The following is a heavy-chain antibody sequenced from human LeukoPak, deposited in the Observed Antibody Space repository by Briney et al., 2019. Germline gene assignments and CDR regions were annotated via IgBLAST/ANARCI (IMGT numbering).Heavy chain of an antibody. CDR1: GYTFTGYY. CDR3: ARAPNGCSSTSCYRGYYFDY. CDR2: INPNSGGT. D-gene: IGHD2-2*01. V-gene: IGHV1-2*04. J-gene: IGHJ4*02. Sequence: ASVKVSCKASGYTFTGYYMHWVRQAPGQGLEWMGWINPNSGGTNYAQKFQGWVTMTRDTSISTAYMELSRLRSDDTAVYYCARAPNGCSSTSCYRGYYFDYWGQGTLVTVSS.